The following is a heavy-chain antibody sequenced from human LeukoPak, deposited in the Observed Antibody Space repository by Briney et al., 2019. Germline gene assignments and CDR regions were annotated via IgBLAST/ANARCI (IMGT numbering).Heavy chain of an antibody. V-gene: IGHV4-59*12. CDR2: LYYSGST. J-gene: IGHJ4*02. Sequence: SETLSLTCTVSGGSISSYYWSWIRQPPGKGLEWIGYLYYSGSTNYNPSLKSRVTMSVDTSKNQFSLKLSSVTAADTAVYYCARVYYYDSSGYYSFDYWGQGTLVTVSS. CDR1: GGSISSYY. D-gene: IGHD3-22*01. CDR3: ARVYYYDSSGYYSFDY.